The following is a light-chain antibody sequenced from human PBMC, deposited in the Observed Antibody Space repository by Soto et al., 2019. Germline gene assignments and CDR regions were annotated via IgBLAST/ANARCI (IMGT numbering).Light chain of an antibody. CDR3: QHRSNWRGT. V-gene: IGKV3-11*01. J-gene: IGKJ4*01. CDR1: QSISKY. CDR2: DAS. Sequence: EIVLTQSPATVSLSPGEGVTLSCRASQSISKYLAWYQQKPGQAPRLLIYDASNRATGIPARFSGSGSGTDVTLTISSLEAEDFAIYYCQHRSNWRGTFGGGTRVDI.